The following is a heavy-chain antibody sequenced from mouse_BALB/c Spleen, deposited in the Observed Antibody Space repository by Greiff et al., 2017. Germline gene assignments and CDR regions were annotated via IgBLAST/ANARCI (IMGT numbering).Heavy chain of an antibody. D-gene: IGHD1-1*01. CDR3: ATGYYGSSYSYYFDY. Sequence: EVMLVESGGGLVQPGGSRKLSCAASGFTFSSFGMHWVRQAPEKGLEWVAYISSGSSTIYYADTVKGRFTISRDNPKNTLFLQMTSLRSEDTAMYYCATGYYGSSYSYYFDYWGQGTTLTVSS. CDR2: ISSGSSTI. J-gene: IGHJ2*01. V-gene: IGHV5-17*02. CDR1: GFTFSSFG.